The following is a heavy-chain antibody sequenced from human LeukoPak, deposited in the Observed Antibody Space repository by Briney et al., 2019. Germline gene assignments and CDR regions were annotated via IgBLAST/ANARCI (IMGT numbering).Heavy chain of an antibody. V-gene: IGHV3-48*01. CDR3: ARGGFDP. J-gene: IGHJ5*02. Sequence: QPGRSLRLSCAASGFTFSSYGMHWVRQAPGKGLEWVSYISSSSSTIYYADSVKGRFTISRDNAKNSLYLQMNSLRAEDTAVYYCARGGFDPWGQGTLVTVSS. D-gene: IGHD3-10*01. CDR1: GFTFSSYG. CDR2: ISSSSSTI.